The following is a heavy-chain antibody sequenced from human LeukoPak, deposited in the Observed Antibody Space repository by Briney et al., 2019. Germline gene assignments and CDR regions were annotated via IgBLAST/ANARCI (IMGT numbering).Heavy chain of an antibody. D-gene: IGHD5-24*01. Sequence: SETLSLTCTVSGGSISSYYWSWIRQPPGKGLEWIGYIYYSGSTNYNPSLKSRVTISVDTSKNQFSLKLSSVTAADTAVYYCARSRDGYNRSIYAFDIWGQGTMVTVSS. CDR2: IYYSGST. J-gene: IGHJ3*02. CDR1: GGSISSYY. V-gene: IGHV4-59*08. CDR3: ARSRDGYNRSIYAFDI.